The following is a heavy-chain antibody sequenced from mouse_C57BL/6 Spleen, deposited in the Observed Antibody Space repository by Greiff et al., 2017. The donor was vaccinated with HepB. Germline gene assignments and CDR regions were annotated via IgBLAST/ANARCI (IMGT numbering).Heavy chain of an antibody. Sequence: QVQLKESGPGILQPSQTLSLTCSFSGFSLSTFGMGVGWIRQPSGKGLEWLAHIWWDDDKYYNPALKSRLTISKDTSKNQVFLKIANVDTADTATYYCARMDGNWDYYAMDYWGQGTSVTVSS. CDR3: ARMDGNWDYYAMDY. D-gene: IGHD2-1*01. V-gene: IGHV8-8*01. J-gene: IGHJ4*01. CDR2: IWWDDDK. CDR1: GFSLSTFGMG.